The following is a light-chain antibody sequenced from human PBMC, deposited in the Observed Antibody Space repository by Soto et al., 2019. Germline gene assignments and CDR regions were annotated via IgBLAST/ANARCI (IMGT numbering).Light chain of an antibody. CDR3: LQVYAFPRT. CDR2: AAS. J-gene: IGKJ1*01. CDR1: QDIGCR. V-gene: IGKV1-12*01. Sequence: DIQMSQTPSSGSASVGDRVTITCLASQDIGCRLAWFQQKPGKAPQYLIQAASILQSGVPSRFSGSGSGTEFILTINYLQPEDFASYFCLQVYAFPRTFGLGAKVDIK.